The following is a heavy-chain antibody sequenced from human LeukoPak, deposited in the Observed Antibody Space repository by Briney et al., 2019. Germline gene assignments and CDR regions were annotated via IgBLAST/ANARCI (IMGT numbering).Heavy chain of an antibody. D-gene: IGHD3-22*01. CDR3: ARLHGLKNYYESSGYYDY. V-gene: IGHV4-39*01. CDR2: IYSSGST. CDR1: GGSISSSYYY. J-gene: IGHJ4*02. Sequence: PSETLSLTCTVSGGSISSSYYYWGWIRQPPGKGLEWIGSIYSSGSTYYNPSLKSRVTISVDTSKNQFSLKLTSVTAADTTVYYCARLHGLKNYYESSGYYDYWGQGTLVTVSS.